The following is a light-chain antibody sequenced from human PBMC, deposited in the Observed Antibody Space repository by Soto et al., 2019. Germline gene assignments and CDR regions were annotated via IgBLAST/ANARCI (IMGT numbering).Light chain of an antibody. CDR3: SSYTSSSTLVV. J-gene: IGLJ2*01. CDR1: SSDVGNYNY. Sequence: QSALTQPASVSGSPGQSITISCTGTSSDVGNYNYVSWYQQHPGKAPKLMIYEVSNRPSGVSNRFSGSKSGNTASLTISGLQAEDDADYYCSSYTSSSTLVVFGGGTKLTVL. CDR2: EVS. V-gene: IGLV2-14*01.